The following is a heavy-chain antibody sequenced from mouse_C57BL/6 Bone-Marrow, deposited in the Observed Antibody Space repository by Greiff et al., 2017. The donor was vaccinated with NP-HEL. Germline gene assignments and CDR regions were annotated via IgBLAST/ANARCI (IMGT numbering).Heavy chain of an antibody. J-gene: IGHJ2*01. Sequence: VQLQQSGAELVRPGASVKLSCTASGFNIKDDYMHWVKQRPEQGLEWIGWIDPENGDTEYASKFQGKATITADTSSNTAYLQLSSLTSEDTAVYYCTTVLGQGDFDSWGQGTTLTVSS. CDR1: GFNIKDDY. CDR3: TTVLGQGDFDS. D-gene: IGHD4-1*01. V-gene: IGHV14-4*01. CDR2: IDPENGDT.